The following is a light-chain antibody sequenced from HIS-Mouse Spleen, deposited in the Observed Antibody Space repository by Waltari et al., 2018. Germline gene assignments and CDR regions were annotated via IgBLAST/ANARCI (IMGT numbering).Light chain of an antibody. CDR3: SSYTSSSTYV. CDR2: DVN. Sequence: QSALTQPASVSGSPGQSITISCTGTSSDVGGYNYVSWYQQHPGKAPKLLIYDVNNRPTGVSNRFSGSKSGNPASLTISGLQAEDEADYYCSSYTSSSTYVFGTGTKVTVL. J-gene: IGLJ1*01. CDR1: SSDVGGYNY. V-gene: IGLV2-14*03.